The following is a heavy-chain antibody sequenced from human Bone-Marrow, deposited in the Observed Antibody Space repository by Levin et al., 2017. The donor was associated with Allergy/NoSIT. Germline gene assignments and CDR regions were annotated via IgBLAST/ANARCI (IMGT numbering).Heavy chain of an antibody. Sequence: PSETLSLTCAASGFTVSSNYMSWVRQAPGKGLEWVSVIYSGGSTYYADSVKGRFTISRDNSKNTLYLQMNSLRAEDTAVYYCARLIAAAGTDYFDYWGQGTLVTVSS. D-gene: IGHD6-13*01. J-gene: IGHJ4*02. V-gene: IGHV3-53*01. CDR2: IYSGGST. CDR3: ARLIAAAGTDYFDY. CDR1: GFTVSSNY.